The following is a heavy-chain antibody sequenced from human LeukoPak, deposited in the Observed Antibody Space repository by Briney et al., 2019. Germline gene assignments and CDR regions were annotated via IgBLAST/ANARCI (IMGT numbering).Heavy chain of an antibody. J-gene: IGHJ6*03. V-gene: IGHV4-39*01. CDR3: ARHLDGYNYYYYYYMDV. CDR2: IYYSGST. D-gene: IGHD5-24*01. Sequence: SETLPLTCTVSGGSIRSSGYYWGWIRQPPGKGLEWIGSIYYSGSTYYNPSLKSRVTISVDTSKNQFSLKLSSVTAADTAVYYCARHLDGYNYYYYYYMDVWGKGTTVTVSS. CDR1: GGSIRSSGYY.